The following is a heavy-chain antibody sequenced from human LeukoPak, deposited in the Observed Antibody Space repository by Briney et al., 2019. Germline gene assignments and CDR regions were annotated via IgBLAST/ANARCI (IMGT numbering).Heavy chain of an antibody. V-gene: IGHV3-23*01. J-gene: IGHJ4*02. D-gene: IGHD3-3*01. CDR1: GFTFSSYA. CDR2: ISGSGGST. Sequence: GGSLRLSCAASGFTFSSYAMSWVRQAPGKGLERVSAISGSGGSTYYADSVKGRFTISRDNSKNTLYLQMNSLRAEDTAVYYCAKDSGGYDFWSGYYRYWGQGTLVTVSS. CDR3: AKDSGGYDFWSGYYRY.